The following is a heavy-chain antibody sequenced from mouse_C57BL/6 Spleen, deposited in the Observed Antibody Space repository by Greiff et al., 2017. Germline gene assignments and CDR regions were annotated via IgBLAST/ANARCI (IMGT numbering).Heavy chain of an antibody. CDR3: ARRYYDYDEVWYFDV. Sequence: VQLQQSGPELVKPGASVKISCKASGYSFTGYYMNWVKQSPEKSLEWIGEINPSTGGTTYNQKFKAKATLTVDKSSSTAYMQLKSLTSEDSAVYYCARRYYDYDEVWYFDVWGTGTTVTVSS. D-gene: IGHD2-4*01. CDR2: INPSTGGT. J-gene: IGHJ1*03. CDR1: GYSFTGYY. V-gene: IGHV1-42*01.